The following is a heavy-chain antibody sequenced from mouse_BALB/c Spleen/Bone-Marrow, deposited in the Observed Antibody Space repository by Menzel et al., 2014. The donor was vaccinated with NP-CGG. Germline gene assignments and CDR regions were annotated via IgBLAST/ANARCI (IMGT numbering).Heavy chain of an antibody. CDR2: INPYDGAT. Sequence: EVQLQQSGPELVKPGASVKISCKASGYSFTAYYIHWVKQSHVKSLEWIGRINPYDGATSYNQNFKDKASLTVDKSSSTAYMELHSPTSEDSAAYYCARKGNYGWFAYWGQGTLVTVSA. D-gene: IGHD2-1*01. V-gene: IGHV1-31*01. J-gene: IGHJ3*01. CDR1: GYSFTAYY. CDR3: ARKGNYGWFAY.